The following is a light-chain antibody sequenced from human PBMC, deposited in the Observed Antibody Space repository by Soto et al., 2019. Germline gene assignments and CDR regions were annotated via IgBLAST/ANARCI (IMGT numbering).Light chain of an antibody. CDR1: DSNIGSTA. CDR2: SSN. CDR3: AAWDDVLHVWL. Sequence: QSVLTQPPSVSATPGQGVTLSCSGGDSNIGSTAVNWYQQVPGTAPKLLIYSSNQRPSGVPDRISGSKSGTSASLAISGLQSEDEADYYCAAWDDVLHVWLFGGGTKLTVL. J-gene: IGLJ2*01. V-gene: IGLV1-44*01.